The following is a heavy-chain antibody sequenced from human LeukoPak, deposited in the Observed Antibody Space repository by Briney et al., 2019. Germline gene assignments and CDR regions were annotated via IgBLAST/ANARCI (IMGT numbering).Heavy chain of an antibody. CDR2: VSSEGKST. CDR3: ARDPIYGENWFDP. D-gene: IGHD4-17*01. V-gene: IGHV3-74*01. Sequence: GGSLRLSCAASGFTFSSYWMHWVRQAPGKGLEWVSRVSSEGKSTSFADSVKGRFTISRDNAKNTLYLQMSGLRAEDTAVYYCARDPIYGENWFDPWGQGTLVTVSS. J-gene: IGHJ5*02. CDR1: GFTFSSYW.